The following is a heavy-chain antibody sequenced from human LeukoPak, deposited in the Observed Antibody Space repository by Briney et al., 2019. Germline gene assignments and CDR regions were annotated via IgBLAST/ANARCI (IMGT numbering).Heavy chain of an antibody. V-gene: IGHV4-59*01. CDR3: ARARSEYQLLLGERYNWFDP. J-gene: IGHJ5*02. CDR2: IYYSGST. Sequence: SETLSLTCTVSGGSISSYYWSWIRQPPGKGLEWIGYIYYSGSTNYNPSLKSRVTISVDTSKNQFSLKLSSVTAADTAVYYCARARSEYQLLLGERYNWFDPWGQGTLVTVSS. D-gene: IGHD2-2*01. CDR1: GGSISSYY.